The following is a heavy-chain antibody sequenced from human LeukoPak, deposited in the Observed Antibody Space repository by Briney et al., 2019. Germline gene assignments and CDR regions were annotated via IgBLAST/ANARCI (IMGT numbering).Heavy chain of an antibody. Sequence: TGGSLRLSCAASGFTFSSYGMHWVRQAPGKGLEWVAVIWYDGSNKYYADSVKGRFTISRDNSKNTLYLQMNSLRAEDTAVYYCARYSGSYHYPYYFDYWGQGTLVTVSS. CDR2: IWYDGSNK. CDR1: GFTFSSYG. CDR3: ARYSGSYHYPYYFDY. J-gene: IGHJ4*02. V-gene: IGHV3-33*01. D-gene: IGHD1-26*01.